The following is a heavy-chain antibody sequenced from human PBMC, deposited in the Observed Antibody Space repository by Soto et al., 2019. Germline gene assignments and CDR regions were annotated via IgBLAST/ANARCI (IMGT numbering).Heavy chain of an antibody. V-gene: IGHV3-23*01. Sequence: GGSLRLSCAASGFTFSSYAMSWVRQAPGKGLEWVSAISGSGGSTYYADSVKGRFTISRDNSKNTLYLQMNSLRAEDRAVYYCSKGGIRDPDAFDIWGQGTMVTVSS. CDR1: GFTFSSYA. J-gene: IGHJ3*02. D-gene: IGHD3-16*01. CDR3: SKGGIRDPDAFDI. CDR2: ISGSGGST.